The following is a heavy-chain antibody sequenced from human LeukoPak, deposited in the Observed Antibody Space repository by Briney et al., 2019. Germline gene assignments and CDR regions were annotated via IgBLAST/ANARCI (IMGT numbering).Heavy chain of an antibody. V-gene: IGHV4-59*08. D-gene: IGHD1-26*01. CDR2: IYYSGST. J-gene: IGHJ2*01. CDR3: ARQEGGIVGATVWYFDL. CDR1: GGSISSYY. Sequence: SETLSLTCTVSGGSISSYYWSWIRQPPGKGLEWIGYIYYSGSTNYNPSLKSRVTISVDTSKNQFSLKLSSVTAADTAVYYRARQEGGIVGATVWYFDLWGRGTLVTVSS.